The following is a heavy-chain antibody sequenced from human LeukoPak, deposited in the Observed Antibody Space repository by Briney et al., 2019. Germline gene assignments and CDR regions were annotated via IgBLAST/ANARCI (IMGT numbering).Heavy chain of an antibody. D-gene: IGHD6-19*01. Sequence: PSETLSLTCTVSGGSISSSGYYWAWFRQPPGKGLEWIGSIYYSGGTYYNPSLKSRVSISIDTSKNQFSLKLSSVTAADTALYYCAKHKYSSGGAPESSFDIWGQGTMVTVSS. CDR2: IYYSGGT. V-gene: IGHV4-39*01. CDR1: GGSISSSGYY. CDR3: AKHKYSSGGAPESSFDI. J-gene: IGHJ3*02.